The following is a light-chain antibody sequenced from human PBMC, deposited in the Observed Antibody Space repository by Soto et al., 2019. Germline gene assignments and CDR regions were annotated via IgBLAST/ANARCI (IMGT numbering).Light chain of an antibody. CDR3: ETLDPSLSVVI. Sequence: QSVLTQPPSVSAAPGQKVTISCSGSTSNIGKNYVSWYQHLPGTAPKLLIYDNTKRPSGLPDRFSGSKSGTSATLVIAGLQTGDEADYYCETLDPSLSVVIFGGGTKVTVL. CDR1: TSNIGKNY. J-gene: IGLJ2*01. V-gene: IGLV1-51*01. CDR2: DNT.